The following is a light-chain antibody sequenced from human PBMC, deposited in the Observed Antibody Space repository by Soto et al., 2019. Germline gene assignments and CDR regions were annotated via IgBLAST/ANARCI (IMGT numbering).Light chain of an antibody. Sequence: IVMTQSPVTLSVSPGERATLSCRASESVSSNLAWYQRRPGQAPRLLIYGASTRATGIPARFSGSGSGTEFTLTISSLQSEDFAVYYCQQYNNWPPWTFGQGTKVEVK. CDR1: ESVSSN. V-gene: IGKV3-15*01. CDR3: QQYNNWPPWT. J-gene: IGKJ1*01. CDR2: GAS.